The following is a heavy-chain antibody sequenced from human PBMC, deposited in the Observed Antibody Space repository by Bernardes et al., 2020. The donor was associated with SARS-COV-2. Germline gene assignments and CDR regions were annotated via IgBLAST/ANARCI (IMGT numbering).Heavy chain of an antibody. D-gene: IGHD3-22*01. CDR2: ISWNSGSI. Sequence: GGSLRLSCAASGFTFDDYAMHWVRQAPGKGLEWVSGISWNSGSIGYADSVKGRFTISRDNAKNSLYLQMNSLRAEDTALYYCAKDSYYDSREPSNFDYWGQGTLVTVSS. J-gene: IGHJ4*02. V-gene: IGHV3-9*01. CDR3: AKDSYYDSREPSNFDY. CDR1: GFTFDDYA.